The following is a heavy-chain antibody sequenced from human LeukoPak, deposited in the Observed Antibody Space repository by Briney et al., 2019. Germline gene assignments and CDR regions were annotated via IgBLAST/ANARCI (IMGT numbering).Heavy chain of an antibody. CDR1: GFTFSRHG. Sequence: PGGSLRLSCAASGFTFSRHGMHWVRQAPGKGLEWVAIIRYDGSEKYNADSVEGRFTISKDNSRDTLYLEMDSLRVDDTAVYYCARETGIIGRDSRVDYWGQGALVTVSS. CDR2: IRYDGSEK. J-gene: IGHJ4*02. V-gene: IGHV3-33*01. CDR3: ARETGIIGRDSRVDY. D-gene: IGHD1-14*01.